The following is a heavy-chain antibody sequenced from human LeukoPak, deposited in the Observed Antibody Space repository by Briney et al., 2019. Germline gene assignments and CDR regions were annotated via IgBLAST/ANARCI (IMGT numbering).Heavy chain of an antibody. CDR1: GGSISSSSYY. CDR2: INHSGST. J-gene: IGHJ6*03. CDR3: ARGGRDGYNFYYYYMDV. V-gene: IGHV4-39*07. Sequence: PSETLSLTCTVSGGSISSSSYYWGWIRQPPGKGLEWIGEINHSGSTNYNPSLKSRVTISVDTSKNQFSLKLSSVTAADTAVYYCARGGRDGYNFYYYYMDVWGKGTTVTVSS. D-gene: IGHD5-24*01.